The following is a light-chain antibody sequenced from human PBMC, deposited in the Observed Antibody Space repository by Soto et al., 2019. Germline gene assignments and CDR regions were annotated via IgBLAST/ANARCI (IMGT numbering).Light chain of an antibody. CDR3: CSFAGSYTMV. Sequence: QSALTQPRSVSGSPGQSVTISCTGTSSDIGGYNYVSWYQQYPGNAPKLMIHDVSKRPSGVPDRFSGSKSGNTATLTISGLQAEDEADYTCCSFAGSYTMVFGGGTKVTVL. CDR1: SSDIGGYNY. CDR2: DVS. V-gene: IGLV2-11*01. J-gene: IGLJ3*02.